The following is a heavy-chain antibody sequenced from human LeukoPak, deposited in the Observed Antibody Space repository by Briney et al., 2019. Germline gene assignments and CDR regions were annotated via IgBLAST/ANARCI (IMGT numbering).Heavy chain of an antibody. CDR2: IKQDGSEK. J-gene: IGHJ6*02. CDR1: GLTLSKYW. D-gene: IGHD1-26*01. Sequence: GRSLRLSCAVSGLTLSKYWMSWVRHAPRKGLKWVANIKQDGSEKVYVDSVKGRFTISRDNAKNSLYLQMNSLRAEDTAVYYCARLVRSGSCPYYYYAMDVGGQGTTVTVSS. V-gene: IGHV3-7*01. CDR3: ARLVRSGSCPYYYYAMDV.